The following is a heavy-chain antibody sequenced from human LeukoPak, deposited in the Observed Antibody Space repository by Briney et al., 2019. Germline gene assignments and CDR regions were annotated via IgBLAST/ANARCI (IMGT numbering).Heavy chain of an antibody. J-gene: IGHJ3*02. CDR1: GFTFISYA. CDR3: AKALGYCSSTSCPDAFDI. D-gene: IGHD2-2*01. Sequence: GGSLRLSCAASGFTFISYAMSWVRQAPGKGLEGVSAISGSGGSTYYADSVKGRFTISRDNSKNTLYLQMNSLRAEDTAVYYCAKALGYCSSTSCPDAFDIWGQGTMVTVSS. V-gene: IGHV3-23*01. CDR2: ISGSGGST.